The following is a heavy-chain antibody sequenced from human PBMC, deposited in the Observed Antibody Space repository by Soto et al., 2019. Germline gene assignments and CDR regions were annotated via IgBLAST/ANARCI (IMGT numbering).Heavy chain of an antibody. CDR2: INPSGGST. D-gene: IGHD3-10*01. CDR1: GYTFTSYY. CDR3: ARDATDRVRGVIDYGMDV. Sequence: QVQLVQSGAEVKKPGASVKVSCKASGYTFTSYYMHWVRQAPGQGLEWMGIINPSGGSTSYAQKFQGRVTMTRDTSTSTVYMELSSLRSEDTAVYYCARDATDRVRGVIDYGMDVWGQGTTVTVSS. V-gene: IGHV1-46*01. J-gene: IGHJ6*02.